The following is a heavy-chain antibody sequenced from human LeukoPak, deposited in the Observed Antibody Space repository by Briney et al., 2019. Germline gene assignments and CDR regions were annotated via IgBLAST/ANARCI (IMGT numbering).Heavy chain of an antibody. CDR2: FGGSGGTI. D-gene: IGHD2-21*02. Sequence: GGSLRLSCAASGFTFSSYAMSWVRQAPGKGLEWVSHFGGSGGTIYYADSVKGRFTISRDNSKNTLYQQMSSLRAEDTAVYYCAKSDCGGDCHLLDYWGQGTLVTVSS. CDR1: GFTFSSYA. CDR3: AKSDCGGDCHLLDY. V-gene: IGHV3-23*01. J-gene: IGHJ4*02.